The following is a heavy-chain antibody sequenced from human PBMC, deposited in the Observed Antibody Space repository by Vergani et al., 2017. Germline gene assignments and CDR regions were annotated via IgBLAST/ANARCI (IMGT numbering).Heavy chain of an antibody. V-gene: IGHV3-30-3*01. J-gene: IGHJ4*02. CDR3: ARGQVLSNTPHFDY. D-gene: IGHD3-9*01. Sequence: VQLLESGGGLAQPGGSLRLSCAASGFTFTNHAMHWVRQAPGKGLEWVALISYDGSNKYYADSVKGRFTISRDNSKNTLYLQMNSLRAEDTAVYYCARGQVLSNTPHFDYWGQGTLVTVSS. CDR2: ISYDGSNK. CDR1: GFTFTNHA.